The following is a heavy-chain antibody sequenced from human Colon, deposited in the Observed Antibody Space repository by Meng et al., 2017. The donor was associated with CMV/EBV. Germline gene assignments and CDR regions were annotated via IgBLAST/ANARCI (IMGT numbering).Heavy chain of an antibody. J-gene: IGHJ4*02. CDR3: ARGSAGEQLVQPFDY. CDR2: INPSGGST. D-gene: IGHD6-6*01. CDR1: GYTFPDYY. V-gene: IGHV1-46*01. Sequence: ASVKVSCKASGYTFPDYYMHWVRQAPGQGLEWMGIINPSGGSTSYAQKFQGRVTMTRDTSTSTVYMELSSLRSEDTAVYYCARGSAGEQLVQPFDYWGQGTLVTVSS.